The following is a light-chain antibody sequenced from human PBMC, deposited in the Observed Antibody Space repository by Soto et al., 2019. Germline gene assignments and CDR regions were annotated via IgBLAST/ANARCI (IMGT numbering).Light chain of an antibody. CDR1: QSVSSNY. Sequence: EIVLTQSPGTLSLSPGERATLSCRASQSVSSNYLVWYQQKPGQAPRLLIYGTSSRATGIPDRFSGSGSGTDFTLTISRLEPEDFAVYYCQQFDTPPRTFGQGTRVEIK. V-gene: IGKV3-20*01. CDR2: GTS. J-gene: IGKJ1*01. CDR3: QQFDTPPRT.